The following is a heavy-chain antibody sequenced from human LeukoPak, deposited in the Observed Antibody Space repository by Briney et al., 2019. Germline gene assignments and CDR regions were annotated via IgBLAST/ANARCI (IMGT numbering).Heavy chain of an antibody. J-gene: IGHJ6*03. Sequence: SETLSLTCTVSGGSISSSSYYWGWIRQPPGKGLEWIGSIYYSGSTYYNPSLKSRVTISVDTSKNQFSLKLSSVTAADTAVYYCARIIGWLPGYYYYMDVWGKGTTVTVSS. CDR1: GGSISSSSYY. V-gene: IGHV4-39*01. D-gene: IGHD6-19*01. CDR3: ARIIGWLPGYYYYMDV. CDR2: IYYSGST.